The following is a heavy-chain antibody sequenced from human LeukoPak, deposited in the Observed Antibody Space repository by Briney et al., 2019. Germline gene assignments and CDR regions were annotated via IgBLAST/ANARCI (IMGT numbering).Heavy chain of an antibody. CDR3: AKTYYDILTGYYFDWFDP. CDR1: GGTFSSYA. V-gene: IGHV1-69*13. CDR2: IIPIFVTA. D-gene: IGHD3-9*01. Sequence: SVKVSCKASGGTFSSYAISWVRQAPGQGLEWMGGIIPIFVTANYAQKFQGRVTITADESTSTAYMELSSLRSEDTAVYYCAKTYYDILTGYYFDWFDPWGQGTLVTVSS. J-gene: IGHJ5*02.